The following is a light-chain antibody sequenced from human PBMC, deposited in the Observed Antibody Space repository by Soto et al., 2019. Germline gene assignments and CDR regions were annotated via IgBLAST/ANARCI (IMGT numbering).Light chain of an antibody. CDR1: QSVSSN. V-gene: IGKV3-15*01. J-gene: IGKJ1*01. Sequence: EIMMTQSPGTLSVSPGERATLSCRASQSVSSNLAWYQQKPGQAPRLLIYGASTRATGIPARFSGSGSGTEFTLTISSLQSEDFAVYYCQQYNKWPPRTFVQGTNVEIK. CDR2: GAS. CDR3: QQYNKWPPRT.